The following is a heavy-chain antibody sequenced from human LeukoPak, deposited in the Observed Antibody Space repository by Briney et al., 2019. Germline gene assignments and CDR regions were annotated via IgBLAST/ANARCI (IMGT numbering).Heavy chain of an antibody. CDR3: SRSHDYGGLYFYYYMDV. J-gene: IGHJ6*03. Sequence: SETLSLTCTVSGGSISSRSDYWGWIRQTPGKGLEWIGNLDSSGSTYYNPSLKSRVTISVGTSRSQFSLNLRSVTAADTAIYSCSRSHDYGGLYFYYYMDVWGKGTTVTVSS. V-gene: IGHV4-39*01. CDR1: GGSISSRSDY. D-gene: IGHD4-23*01. CDR2: LDSSGST.